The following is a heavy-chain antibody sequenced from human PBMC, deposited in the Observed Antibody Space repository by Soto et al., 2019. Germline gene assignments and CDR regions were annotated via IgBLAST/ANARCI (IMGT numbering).Heavy chain of an antibody. V-gene: IGHV4-30-4*01. Sequence: SETLSLTCTVSGDSISSNNNYWSWIRQPPGEGLEWIGFISYSGTTSYSPSLKSRVAISLDTSKNQFSLSLSSVTAADTAVYYCARGRGNSYGFDPWGQGTLVTVSS. D-gene: IGHD5-18*01. J-gene: IGHJ5*02. CDR3: ARGRGNSYGFDP. CDR1: GDSISSNNNY. CDR2: ISYSGTT.